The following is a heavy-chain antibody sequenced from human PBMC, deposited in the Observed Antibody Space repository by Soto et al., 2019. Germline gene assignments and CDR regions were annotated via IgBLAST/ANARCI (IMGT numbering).Heavy chain of an antibody. Sequence: PGGSLRLSCATFGFSLSSYAMHWVRQAPGKGLEWVALMSYDETKKYYADSVEGRFTISRDTSTNTLFLQMNNLRVEDTAVYYCAKDRRDGDFMHILVVDFWGQGALVTVSS. CDR3: AKDRRDGDFMHILVVDF. V-gene: IGHV3-30*18. CDR2: MSYDETKK. CDR1: GFSLSSYA. D-gene: IGHD2-15*01. J-gene: IGHJ4*02.